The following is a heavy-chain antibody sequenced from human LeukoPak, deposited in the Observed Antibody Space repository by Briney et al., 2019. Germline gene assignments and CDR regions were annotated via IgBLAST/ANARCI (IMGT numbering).Heavy chain of an antibody. Sequence: TSETLSLTCAVSGVSFNDYYWSWVRQTPGKGLEWIGEINHSGYTNDSPSLKSRVTLSIDTSRKQFSLNVRSVTLADTGIYYCTRMTTGHDYWGQGTLVTVSS. V-gene: IGHV4-34*01. CDR2: INHSGYT. CDR3: TRMTTGHDY. J-gene: IGHJ4*02. D-gene: IGHD4-17*01. CDR1: GVSFNDYY.